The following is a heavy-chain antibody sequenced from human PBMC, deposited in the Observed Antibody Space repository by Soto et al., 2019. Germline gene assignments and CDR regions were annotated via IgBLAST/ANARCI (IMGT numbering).Heavy chain of an antibody. CDR3: ARVSYSNYALFDF. J-gene: IGHJ4*02. Sequence: PSETLSLTCTVSGGSMRAYYWTWIRQPPGEGLEWIGYIYYSGGSTNYNPSLKSRVTISVDTSKNQFSLNLSSVTAADTAVYYCARVSYSNYALFDFWGQGTLVTVSS. CDR2: IYYSGGST. V-gene: IGHV4-59*01. CDR1: GGSMRAYY. D-gene: IGHD4-4*01.